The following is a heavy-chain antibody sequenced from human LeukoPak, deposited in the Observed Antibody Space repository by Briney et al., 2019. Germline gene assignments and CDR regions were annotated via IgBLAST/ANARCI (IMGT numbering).Heavy chain of an antibody. D-gene: IGHD5-18*01. J-gene: IGHJ4*02. CDR3: VSPREFSYGYFDY. V-gene: IGHV4-39*01. CDR1: GGSIGSSSAY. CDR2: IYYSKNT. Sequence: SETLSLTCTVSGGSIGSSSAYWGWIRQPPGKGLEWIGSIYYSKNTYYNPSLKSRVTISADTSKNQFSLTLGSVSATDTAVYYCVSPREFSYGYFDYWGQGTLVTVSS.